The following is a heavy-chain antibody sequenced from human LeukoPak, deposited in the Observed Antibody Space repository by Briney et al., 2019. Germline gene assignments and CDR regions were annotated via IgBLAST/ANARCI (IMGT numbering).Heavy chain of an antibody. V-gene: IGHV4-59*08. CDR2: ISYSGGT. Sequence: SETLSLTCTVSGVSISGYYWSWIRQPPGKGLEWIGLISYSGGTNYNPSLKGRVTISLDTSKIQFSLKLSSVTAADTAVYYCARSRPAGSYGDFDSWGQGTLVTVSS. D-gene: IGHD3-22*01. CDR3: ARSRPAGSYGDFDS. CDR1: GVSISGYY. J-gene: IGHJ4*02.